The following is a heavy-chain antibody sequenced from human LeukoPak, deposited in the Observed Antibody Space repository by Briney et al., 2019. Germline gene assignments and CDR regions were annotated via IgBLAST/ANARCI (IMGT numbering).Heavy chain of an antibody. CDR3: ARGYCSGGSCYSYYYYNYMDV. J-gene: IGHJ6*03. V-gene: IGHV4-39*07. Sequence: AETLSLTCTVSGGSISSSSYYWGWIRQPPGKGLEWIGSIHYSGSTNYNPSLKSRVTISVDTSKNQFSLKLSSVTAADTAVYYCARGYCSGGSCYSYYYYNYMDVWGKGTTVTVSS. CDR1: GGSISSSSYY. CDR2: IHYSGST. D-gene: IGHD2-15*01.